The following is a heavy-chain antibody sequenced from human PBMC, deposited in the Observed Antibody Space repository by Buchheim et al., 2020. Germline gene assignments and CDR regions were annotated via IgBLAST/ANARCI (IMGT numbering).Heavy chain of an antibody. V-gene: IGHV3-23*04. J-gene: IGHJ4*02. CDR3: AKHSNNWHSEY. CDR2: ISGSGGST. Sequence: EVQLVESGGGLVQSGGSLRLSCAASGFPFSSYAMNWVRQAPGKGLEWVSSISGSGGSTFYADSVKGRFTFSRDNSKNTLHLQMNSLRAEDTAIYYCAKHSNNWHSEYWGQGTL. CDR1: GFPFSSYA. D-gene: IGHD1-7*01.